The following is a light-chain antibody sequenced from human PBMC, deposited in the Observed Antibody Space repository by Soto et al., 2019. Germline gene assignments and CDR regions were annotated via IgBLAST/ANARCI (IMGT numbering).Light chain of an antibody. CDR3: QQYNSYSPT. CDR2: GAS. CDR1: QSVSSSY. V-gene: IGKV3-20*01. J-gene: IGKJ1*01. Sequence: EIVFTQSPAPLSLSPGQRATLSCRASQSVSSSYLAWYQQKPGQAPRPLSYGASSRATGIPDRFSGSGSGTDFTLTISSLQPDDFATYYCQQYNSYSPTFGQGTKVDI.